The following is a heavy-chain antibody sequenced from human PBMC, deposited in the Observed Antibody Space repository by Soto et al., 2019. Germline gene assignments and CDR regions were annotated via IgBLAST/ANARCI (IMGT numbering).Heavy chain of an antibody. CDR2: IKSKTDAETI. CDR1: GFTFSKAW. D-gene: IGHD5-18*01. Sequence: PGGSLRLSCAASGFTFSKAWMSWVRQAPGKGLEWVGRIKSKTDAETIDYTAPVKGRITISRDDSKNTLYLQMNSLRAEDTAVYYCARDTRGYSYGIATGTESFDYWGQGTLVTVSS. J-gene: IGHJ4*02. V-gene: IGHV3-15*01. CDR3: ARDTRGYSYGIATGTESFDY.